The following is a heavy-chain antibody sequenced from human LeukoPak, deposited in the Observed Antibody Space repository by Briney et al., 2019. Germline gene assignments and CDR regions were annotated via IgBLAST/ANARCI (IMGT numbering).Heavy chain of an antibody. D-gene: IGHD1-26*01. CDR1: GRSFSGYY. Sequence: SETLSLTCAVYGRSFSGYYWSWIRQPPGKGLEWIGEINHSGSTNYNPSLKSRVTISVDTSKNQFSLKLSSVTAADTAVYYCATGARNAFDYWGQGTLVTVSS. CDR3: ATGARNAFDY. CDR2: INHSGST. J-gene: IGHJ4*02. V-gene: IGHV4-34*01.